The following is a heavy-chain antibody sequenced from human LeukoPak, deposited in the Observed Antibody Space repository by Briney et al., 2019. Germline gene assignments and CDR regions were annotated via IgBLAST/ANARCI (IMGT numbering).Heavy chain of an antibody. CDR1: GFTFDDYA. CDR3: AEDIRRWQQLVRGDQNWFDP. Sequence: GGSLRLSCAASGFTFDDYAMHWVRQAPGKGLEWVSGISWNSGSIGYADSVKGRFTISRDNAKNSLYLQMNSLRAEDTALYYCAEDIRRWQQLVRGDQNWFDPWGQGTLVTVSS. CDR2: ISWNSGSI. D-gene: IGHD6-13*01. J-gene: IGHJ5*02. V-gene: IGHV3-9*01.